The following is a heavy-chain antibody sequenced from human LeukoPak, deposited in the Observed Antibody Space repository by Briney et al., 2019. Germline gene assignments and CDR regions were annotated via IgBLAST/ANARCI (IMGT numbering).Heavy chain of an antibody. V-gene: IGHV3-66*01. J-gene: IGHJ4*02. CDR2: IYSGGST. CDR3: AGGVLPYYFDY. Sequence: GGSLTLSCAASGFTVNNNYMSWVRQAPGKGLEWVSVIYSGGSTFYADSVKGRLTISRDNSKNTLYLHMDSLRAEDTAVYYCAGGVLPYYFDYWGQGTLVTVSS. CDR1: GFTVNNNY.